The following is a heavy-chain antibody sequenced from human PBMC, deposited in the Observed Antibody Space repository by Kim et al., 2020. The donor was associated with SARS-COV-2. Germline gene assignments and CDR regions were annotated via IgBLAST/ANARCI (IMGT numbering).Heavy chain of an antibody. CDR2: IYYSGST. J-gene: IGHJ6*02. V-gene: IGHV4-31*03. CDR3: ARDLHYYGSGSYYKYYGMDV. Sequence: SETLSLTCTVSGGSISSGGYYWSWIRQHPGKGLEWIGYIYYSGSTYYNPSLKSRVTISVDTSKNQFSLKLSSVTAADTAVYYCARDLHYYGSGSYYKYYGMDVWGQGTTVTVSS. CDR1: GGSISSGGYY. D-gene: IGHD3-10*01.